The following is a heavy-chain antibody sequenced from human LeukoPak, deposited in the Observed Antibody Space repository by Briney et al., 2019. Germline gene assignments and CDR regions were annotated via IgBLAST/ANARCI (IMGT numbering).Heavy chain of an antibody. V-gene: IGHV1-46*01. CDR3: ATSPIGYCSSTSCKGYYYYGMDV. D-gene: IGHD2-2*01. J-gene: IGHJ6*02. CDR2: INPSGGST. CDR1: GYTFTSYY. Sequence: ASVKVSCTASGYTFTSYYMHWVRQAPGQGLEWMGIINPSGGSTSYAQKFQGRVTMTEDTSTDTAYMELSSLRSEDTAVYYCATSPIGYCSSTSCKGYYYYGMDVWGQGTTVTVSS.